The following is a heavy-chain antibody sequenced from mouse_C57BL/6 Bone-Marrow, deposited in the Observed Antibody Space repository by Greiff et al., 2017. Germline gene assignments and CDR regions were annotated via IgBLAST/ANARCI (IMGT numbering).Heavy chain of an antibody. Sequence: QVQLQQPGAELVKPGASVKLSCKASGYTFTSYWMHWLKQRPGRGLEWIGRFDPYSGGTKYNEKFKSKATLTVDKPSNTAYMQLSSLTSDDSAYYYCARRHLFDDRGQGATRTVAS. CDR3: ARRHLFDD. CDR1: GYTFTSYW. V-gene: IGHV1-72*01. D-gene: IGHD3-2*01. CDR2: FDPYSGGT. J-gene: IGHJ2*01.